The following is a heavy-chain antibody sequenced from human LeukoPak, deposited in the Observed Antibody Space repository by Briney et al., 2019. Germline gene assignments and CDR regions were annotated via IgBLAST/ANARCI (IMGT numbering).Heavy chain of an antibody. D-gene: IGHD5-12*01. J-gene: IGHJ4*02. Sequence: PSETLSLTCTVSGGSISSYYWSWIRQPPGKGLEWIGSIYHSGSTYYNPSLKSRVTISVDTSKNQFSLKLSSVTAADTAVYYCASQSLGYSGYDPYFDYWGQGTLVTVSS. V-gene: IGHV4-59*08. CDR2: IYHSGST. CDR3: ASQSLGYSGYDPYFDY. CDR1: GGSISSYY.